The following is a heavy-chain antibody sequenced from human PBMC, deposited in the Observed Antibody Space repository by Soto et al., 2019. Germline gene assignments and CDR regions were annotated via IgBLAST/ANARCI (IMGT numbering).Heavy chain of an antibody. CDR1: GFTFSSYA. CDR3: ARVVLYNWIRTGMGWGAFDI. Sequence: PGGSLRLSCAASGFTFSSYAMHWVRQAPGKGLEWVAVISYDGSNKYYADSVKGRFTISRDNSKNTLYLQMNSLRAEDTAVYYCARVVLYNWIRTGMGWGAFDIWGQGTMVTVSS. J-gene: IGHJ3*02. D-gene: IGHD1-1*01. CDR2: ISYDGSNK. V-gene: IGHV3-30-3*01.